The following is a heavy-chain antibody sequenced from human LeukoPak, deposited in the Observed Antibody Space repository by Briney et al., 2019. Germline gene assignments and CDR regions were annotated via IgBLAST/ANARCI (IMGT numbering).Heavy chain of an antibody. D-gene: IGHD3-16*01. Sequence: PSETLSLTFTVSGGSISSGSYYWSWIRQPAGKGLEWIGRIYTSGSTIYNPSLKSRVTISVDTPKNQFSLKLSSVTAADTAVYYCARTNYENDYWGQGTLVTVSS. CDR2: IYTSGST. CDR3: ARTNYENDY. CDR1: GGSISSGSYY. J-gene: IGHJ4*02. V-gene: IGHV4-61*02.